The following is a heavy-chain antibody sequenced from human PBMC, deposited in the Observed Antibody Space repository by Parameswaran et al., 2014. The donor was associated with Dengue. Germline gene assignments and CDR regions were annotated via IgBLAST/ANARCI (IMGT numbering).Heavy chain of an antibody. Sequence: RLVRQAPGQGLEWMGGIIPIFGTANYAQKFQGRVTITADESTSTAYMELSSLRSEDTAVYYCARSARLELRPYYYYYGMDVWGQGTTVTVSS. CDR2: IIPIFGTA. CDR3: ARSARLELRPYYYYYGMDV. J-gene: IGHJ6*02. V-gene: IGHV1-69*01. D-gene: IGHD1-7*01.